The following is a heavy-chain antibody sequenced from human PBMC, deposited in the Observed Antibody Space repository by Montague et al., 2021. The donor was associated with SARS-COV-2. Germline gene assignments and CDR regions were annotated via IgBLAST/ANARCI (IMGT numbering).Heavy chain of an antibody. D-gene: IGHD5-24*01. CDR2: IYYSGST. CDR3: ASVFPSWLQFDPSFDY. V-gene: IGHV4-59*01. CDR1: GGSISSYY. J-gene: IGHJ4*02. Sequence: SETLSLTCTVSGGSISSYYWSWIRQPPGKGLDWIGYIYYSGSTNYNPSLKSRVTISVDTSKNQFSLKLSSVTAADTAVYYCASVFPSWLQFDPSFDYWGQGTLVTVSS.